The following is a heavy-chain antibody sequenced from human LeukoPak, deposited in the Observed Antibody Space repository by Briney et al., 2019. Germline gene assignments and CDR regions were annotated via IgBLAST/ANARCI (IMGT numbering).Heavy chain of an antibody. J-gene: IGHJ6*03. CDR2: INGDGSST. V-gene: IGHV3-74*03. Sequence: PGGSLRLSCVASGFTLSSYWMHWVRQAPGKGLVWVSRINGDGSSTTYADSVKGRFTISRDNSKNTLYLQMNSLRAEDTAVYYCAKVTSGYDSYYYYYYMDVWGKGTTVTISS. D-gene: IGHD5-12*01. CDR3: AKVTSGYDSYYYYYYMDV. CDR1: GFTLSSYW.